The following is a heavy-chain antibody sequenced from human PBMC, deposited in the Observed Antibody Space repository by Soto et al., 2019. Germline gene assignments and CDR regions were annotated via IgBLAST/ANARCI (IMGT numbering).Heavy chain of an antibody. CDR1: GFTFSNAW. CDR2: IKSKTDGGTT. J-gene: IGHJ6*02. CDR3: TTAPEYYDFWSGYYGADYYYGMDV. Sequence: GGSLRLSCAASGFTFSNAWMSWVRQAPGKGLEWVGRIKSKTDGGTTDYAAPVKGRFTISRDDSKNTLYLQMNSLKTEDTAVYYCTTAPEYYDFWSGYYGADYYYGMDVWGQGTTVTVSS. D-gene: IGHD3-3*01. V-gene: IGHV3-15*01.